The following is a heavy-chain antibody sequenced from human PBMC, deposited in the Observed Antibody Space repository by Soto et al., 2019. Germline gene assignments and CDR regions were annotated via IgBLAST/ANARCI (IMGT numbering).Heavy chain of an antibody. CDR3: AKDRTVAARNFDY. J-gene: IGHJ4*02. CDR1: GFAFSNYA. Sequence: EVQLLESGGGLVQPGGSLRLSCAASGFAFSNYAMHWVRQAPGKGLEWVSSISTSIDATYYADSVKGRFTISRDDSKNTLYLQMNSLRAEDSAVYHCAKDRTVAARNFDYWGQGTQVTVSS. CDR2: ISTSIDAT. D-gene: IGHD6-6*01. V-gene: IGHV3-23*01.